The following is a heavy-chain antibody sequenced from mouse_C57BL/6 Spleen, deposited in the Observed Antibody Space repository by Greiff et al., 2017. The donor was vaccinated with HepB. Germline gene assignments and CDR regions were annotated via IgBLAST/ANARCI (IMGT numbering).Heavy chain of an antibody. J-gene: IGHJ2*01. CDR2: ISYSGST. CDR3: ARSPFITTVVATGGYYFDY. CDR1: GYSITSDY. Sequence: EVQLVESGPGLAKPSQTLSLTCSVTGYSITSDYWNWIRKFPGNKLEYMGYISYSGSTYYNPSLKSRISITRDTSKNQYYLQLNSVTTEDTATYYCARSPFITTVVATGGYYFDYWGQGTTLTVSS. D-gene: IGHD1-1*01. V-gene: IGHV3-8*01.